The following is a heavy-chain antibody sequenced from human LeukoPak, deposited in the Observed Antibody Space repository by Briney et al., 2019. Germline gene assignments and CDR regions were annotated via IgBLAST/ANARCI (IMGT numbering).Heavy chain of an antibody. D-gene: IGHD3-10*01. J-gene: IGHJ1*01. CDR3: AKDMVRGSGSYTLRYFQH. CDR1: GFRFDDYA. Sequence: GRSLRLSCTASGFRFDDYAIHWVRQAPGKGLEWVSGISWNSKNIVYADSVKGRFTISRDNAKSSLYLQMNSLRAEDTALYYCAKDMVRGSGSYTLRYFQHWGQGTLVTVPS. CDR2: ISWNSKNI. V-gene: IGHV3-9*01.